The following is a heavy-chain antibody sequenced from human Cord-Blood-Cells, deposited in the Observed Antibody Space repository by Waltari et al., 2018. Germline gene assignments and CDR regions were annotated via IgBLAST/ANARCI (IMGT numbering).Heavy chain of an antibody. D-gene: IGHD1-26*01. CDR3: ARDLGSGSYYY. J-gene: IGHJ4*02. Sequence: QVQLQESGPGLVKPSETLSLTCTVSGGSISSYYWSWIRQPPGKGLGWIGYIYYSGSTNYNPSLKSRVTISVDTSKNQFSLKLSSVTAADTAVYYCARDLGSGSYYYWGQGTLVTVSS. CDR2: IYYSGST. V-gene: IGHV4-59*01. CDR1: GGSISSYY.